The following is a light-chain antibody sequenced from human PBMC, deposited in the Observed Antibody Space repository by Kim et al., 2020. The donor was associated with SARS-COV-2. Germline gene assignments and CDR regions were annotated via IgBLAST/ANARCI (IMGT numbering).Light chain of an antibody. CDR1: QGISSW. CDR3: QQHHSYPYS. Sequence: SASLRDGVPIAYRASQGISSWFAWYPKKPGKAPKLLIYDASNLETGVPSRFRGSGSGTEFTLTLSSLQPDDCATYYCQQHHSYPYSFGQGTKLEI. V-gene: IGKV1-5*01. J-gene: IGKJ2*01. CDR2: DAS.